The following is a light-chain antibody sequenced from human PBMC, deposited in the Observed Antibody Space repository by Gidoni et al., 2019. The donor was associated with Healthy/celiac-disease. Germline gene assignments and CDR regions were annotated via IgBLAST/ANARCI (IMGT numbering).Light chain of an antibody. Sequence: QSALTQPASVSASPGQSITISCTGTSSDVGGYNYVSWYQQHPGKAPKLMIYEVRNRPSGVPDRFSGSKSGNTASLTISGLQAEDEADYYCSSYTSSSTYVFGTGTKVTVL. CDR3: SSYTSSSTYV. CDR2: EVR. J-gene: IGLJ1*01. V-gene: IGLV2-14*01. CDR1: SSDVGGYNY.